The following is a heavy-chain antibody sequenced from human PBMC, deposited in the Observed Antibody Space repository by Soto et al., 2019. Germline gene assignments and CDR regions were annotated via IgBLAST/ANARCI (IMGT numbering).Heavy chain of an antibody. D-gene: IGHD2-21*01. CDR2: VSYSGTT. V-gene: IGHV4-59*13. CDR3: ARDCGSLTAGDGTFDI. J-gene: IGHJ3*02. CDR1: GGSFSTYY. Sequence: PSATLALSGTGSGGSFSTYYWSWIRQHPGKGLEWIGYVSYSGTTNYSPSLKSRVTISLDTSNNEFSLKLRSATAADTAVYYCARDCGSLTAGDGTFDIWGPGTMVIGFS.